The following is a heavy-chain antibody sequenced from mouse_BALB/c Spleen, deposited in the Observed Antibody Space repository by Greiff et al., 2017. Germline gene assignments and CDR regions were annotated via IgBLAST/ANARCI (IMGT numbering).Heavy chain of an antibody. Sequence: EVQGVESGGGLVQPGGSMKLSCVASGFTFSNYWMNWVRQSPEKGLEWVAEIRLKSNNYATHYAESVKGRFTISRDDSKSSVYLQMNNLRAEDTGIYYCTRKGRYYYAMDYWGQGTSVTVSA. J-gene: IGHJ4*01. V-gene: IGHV6-6*02. CDR1: GFTFSNYW. CDR2: IRLKSNNYAT. CDR3: TRKGRYYYAMDY.